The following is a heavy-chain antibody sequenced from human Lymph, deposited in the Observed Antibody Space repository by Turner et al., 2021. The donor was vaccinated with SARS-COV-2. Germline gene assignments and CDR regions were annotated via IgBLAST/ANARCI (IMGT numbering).Heavy chain of an antibody. CDR2: IYSGGST. Sequence: EVPLVGAGGGLVQPGGSLRLSCAASGLTVSSNYMSWVRQAPGKGLEWVSVIYSGGSTFYADSVKGRFTISRDNSKNTLYLQMNSLRAEDTAVYYCARDFREGAFDIWGQGTMVTISS. CDR1: GLTVSSNY. J-gene: IGHJ3*02. CDR3: ARDFREGAFDI. D-gene: IGHD3-10*01. V-gene: IGHV3-66*01.